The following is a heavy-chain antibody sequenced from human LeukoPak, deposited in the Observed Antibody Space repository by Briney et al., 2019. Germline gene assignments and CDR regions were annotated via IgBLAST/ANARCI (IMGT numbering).Heavy chain of an antibody. V-gene: IGHV1-46*01. J-gene: IGHJ4*02. CDR2: INPGGGNT. CDR3: ARLWDDSSGYYRQSEDY. D-gene: IGHD3-22*01. Sequence: ASVKVSCKASGYTFTNYYMHWVRQAPGQGLEWMGLINPGGGNTNYAQNFQGRVTMTRDTSTTTVYMELSRLRSDDTAVYYCARLWDDSSGYYRQSEDYWGRGTLVTVSS. CDR1: GYTFTNYY.